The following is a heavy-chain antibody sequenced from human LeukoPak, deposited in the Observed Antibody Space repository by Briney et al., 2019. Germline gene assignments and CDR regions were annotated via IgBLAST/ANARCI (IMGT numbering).Heavy chain of an antibody. CDR2: INWNGGGT. V-gene: IGHV3-20*04. CDR1: GFTFDDYG. CDR3: ARGPDCGGDCYSSGLDY. J-gene: IGHJ4*02. D-gene: IGHD2-21*02. Sequence: PGGSLRLSCAASGFTFDDYGMSWVRQAPGKGLEWVSGINWNGGGTGYADSVKGRFTISRDNAKNSLYLQMNSLRAEDTALYYCARGPDCGGDCYSSGLDYWGQGTLVTVSS.